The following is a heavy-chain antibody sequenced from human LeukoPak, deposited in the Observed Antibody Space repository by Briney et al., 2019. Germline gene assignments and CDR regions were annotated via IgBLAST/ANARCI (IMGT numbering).Heavy chain of an antibody. V-gene: IGHV3-64*01. CDR3: ARHLSGGHFDY. J-gene: IGHJ4*02. D-gene: IGHD3-10*01. CDR1: GFTFSSYA. CDR2: ISSNGGST. Sequence: GGSLRLSCAASGFTFSSYAMHWVRQAPGKGLEYVSAISSNGGSTYYANSVKGRFTNSRDNSKNTLYLQIGSLRAEDMAVYYCARHLSGGHFDYWGQGTLVTVSS.